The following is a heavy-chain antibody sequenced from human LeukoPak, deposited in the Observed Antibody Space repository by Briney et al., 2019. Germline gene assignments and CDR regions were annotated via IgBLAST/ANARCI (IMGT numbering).Heavy chain of an antibody. J-gene: IGHJ3*02. CDR1: GGSISSSNW. V-gene: IGHV4-4*02. Sequence: SETLSLTCAVSGGSISSSNWWSWVRQPPGKGLEWSGEIYHSGVTNYNPSLKSRVTISVDKSKNQFSLKLSSVTAADTAVYYCARSPSYYYDSSGYKPSDAFDIWGQGTMVTVSS. CDR2: IYHSGVT. D-gene: IGHD3-22*01. CDR3: ARSPSYYYDSSGYKPSDAFDI.